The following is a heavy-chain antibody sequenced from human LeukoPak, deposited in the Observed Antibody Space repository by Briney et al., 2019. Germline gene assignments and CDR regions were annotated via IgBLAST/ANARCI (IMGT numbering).Heavy chain of an antibody. CDR1: GGSISSGGYY. J-gene: IGHJ6*02. D-gene: IGHD5-18*01. Sequence: SETLSLTCTVSGGSISSGGYYWSWIRQHPGKGLEWIGYIYYSGSTYYNPSLKSRVTISVDTSKNQFSLKLSSVTAADTAVYYCARELRGYSYGLSYYYGMDVWGQGTTVTVSS. CDR3: ARELRGYSYGLSYYYGMDV. V-gene: IGHV4-31*03. CDR2: IYYSGST.